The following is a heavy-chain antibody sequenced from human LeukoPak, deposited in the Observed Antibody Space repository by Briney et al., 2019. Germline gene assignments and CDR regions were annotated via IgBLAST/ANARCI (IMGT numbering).Heavy chain of an antibody. CDR1: GGSISSGSYY. CDR3: AREADYSNYRYWFDP. D-gene: IGHD4-11*01. Sequence: PSQTLSLTCTVSGGSISSGSYYWSWIRQPAGKGLEWIGRIYTSGSTNYNPSLKSRVTISVDTSKNQFSLKLSSVTAADTAMYYCAREADYSNYRYWFDPWGQGTLVTVSS. CDR2: IYTSGST. J-gene: IGHJ5*02. V-gene: IGHV4-61*02.